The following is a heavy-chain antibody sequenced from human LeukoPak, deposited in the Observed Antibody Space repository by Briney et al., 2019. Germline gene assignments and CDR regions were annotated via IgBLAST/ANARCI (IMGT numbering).Heavy chain of an antibody. V-gene: IGHV1-46*01. J-gene: IGHJ4*02. CDR3: ARGEAVVTETDY. D-gene: IGHD2-21*02. CDR2: INLSGGST. Sequence: ASVNLSCTASGSTFTSSCMHWVWLAHGPGHELKGIINLSGGSTSYGQNFQGRVTMTRHSSTSTVYMELSSLGSDDTAGYYCARGEAVVTETDYWGQGTLVTVSS. CDR1: GSTFTSSC.